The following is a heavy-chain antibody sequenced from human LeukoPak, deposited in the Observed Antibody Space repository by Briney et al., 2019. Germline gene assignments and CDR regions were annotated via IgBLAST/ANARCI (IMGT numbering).Heavy chain of an antibody. J-gene: IGHJ4*02. V-gene: IGHV4-34*01. CDR2: INHSGST. CDR1: GGSFSGYY. CDR3: ARVKTYYYDSSGYYQSWYFDY. Sequence: SETLSLTCAVYGGSFSGYYWSWIRQPPGKGLEWIGEINHSGSTNYNPSLKSRVTISVDTSKNQFSLKLSSVTAADTAVYYCARVKTYYYDSSGYYQSWYFDYWGQGTLVTVSS. D-gene: IGHD3-22*01.